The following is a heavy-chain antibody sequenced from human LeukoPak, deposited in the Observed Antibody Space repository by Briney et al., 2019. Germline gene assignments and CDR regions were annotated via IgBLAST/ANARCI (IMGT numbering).Heavy chain of an antibody. CDR1: GYTFTGYY. D-gene: IGHD6-6*01. J-gene: IGHJ5*02. CDR3: ARDSSSAYRDWFDP. Sequence: ASVKVSCKASGYTFTGYYMHWVRQAPGQGLEWMGWINPNSGGTNYAQKFQGRVTMTRDTSISTAYMELSRLRSDDTAVYYCARDSSSAYRDWFDPWGQGTLVTVSS. CDR2: INPNSGGT. V-gene: IGHV1-2*02.